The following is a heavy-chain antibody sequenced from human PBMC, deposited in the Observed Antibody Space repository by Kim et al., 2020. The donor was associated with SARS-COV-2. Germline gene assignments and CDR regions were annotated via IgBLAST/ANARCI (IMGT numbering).Heavy chain of an antibody. CDR3: ARGGYSGYTLSPDAFDI. CDR2: ISAYNGNT. V-gene: IGHV1-18*04. J-gene: IGHJ3*02. D-gene: IGHD5-12*01. CDR1: GYTFTSYG. Sequence: ASVKVSCKASGYTFTSYGISWVRQAPGQGLEWMGWISAYNGNTNYAQKLQGRVTMTTDTSTSTAYMELRSLRSDDTAVYYCARGGYSGYTLSPDAFDIWGQGTMVTVSS.